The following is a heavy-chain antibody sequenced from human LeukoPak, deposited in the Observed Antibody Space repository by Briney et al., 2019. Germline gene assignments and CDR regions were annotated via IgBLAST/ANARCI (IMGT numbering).Heavy chain of an antibody. CDR1: GGSISSSSYY. Sequence: SETLSLTCMVSGGSISSSSYYWGWIRQSPGKGLQWIGSMYYRGTTYANWSLKSRLTQSIDTSKNQFSLKLTSLNAADTAVYYCAREYSRSVVAGSRPDLWGQGLLVTVSS. V-gene: IGHV4-39*07. D-gene: IGHD2-21*01. CDR2: MYYRGTT. CDR3: AREYSRSVVAGSRPDL. J-gene: IGHJ4*02.